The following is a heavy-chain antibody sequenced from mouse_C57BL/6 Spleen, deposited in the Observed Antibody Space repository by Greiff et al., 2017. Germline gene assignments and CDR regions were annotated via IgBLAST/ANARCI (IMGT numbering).Heavy chain of an antibody. D-gene: IGHD2-4*01. CDR2: IHPNSGST. CDR1: GYTFTSYW. Sequence: QVQLQQPGAELVKPGASVKLSCKASGYTFTSYWMHWVKKRPGQGLEWIGMIHPNSGSTNYNEKFKSKATLTVDKSSSTAYMQLSSLTSEASAVYYCARRDYGPAYWGQGTLVTVSA. CDR3: ARRDYGPAY. J-gene: IGHJ3*01. V-gene: IGHV1-64*01.